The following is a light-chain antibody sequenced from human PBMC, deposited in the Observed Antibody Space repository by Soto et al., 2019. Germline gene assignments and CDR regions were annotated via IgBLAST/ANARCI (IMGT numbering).Light chain of an antibody. CDR1: TSDVDNYDY. V-gene: IGLV2-14*01. Sequence: QSVLTQPASVSGSLGQSITISCTATTSDVDNYDYVSWYQQHPGNAPKLILYEVSNRPSGVSNRFSGSKSAKTASLTISGLQAEDEADYYCSSKTNSFTLVFGGGTKVTVL. J-gene: IGLJ3*02. CDR2: EVS. CDR3: SSKTNSFTLV.